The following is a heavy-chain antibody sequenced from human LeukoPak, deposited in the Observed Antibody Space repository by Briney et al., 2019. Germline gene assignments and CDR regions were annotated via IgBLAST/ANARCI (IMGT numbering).Heavy chain of an antibody. V-gene: IGHV1-69*04. J-gene: IGHJ4*02. CDR2: IIPILGIA. D-gene: IGHD6-19*01. Sequence: SSVKVSCKASGGTFSSYAISWVRQAPGQGLEWMGRIIPILGIANYAQKFQGRVTITADKSTSTAYMELSSLRSEDTAVYYCARGSSSGWYSDDYWGQGTLVTVSS. CDR3: ARGSSSGWYSDDY. CDR1: GGTFSSYA.